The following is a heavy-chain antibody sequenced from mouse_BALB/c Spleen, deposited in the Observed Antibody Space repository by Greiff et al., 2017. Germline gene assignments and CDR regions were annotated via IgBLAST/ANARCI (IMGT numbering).Heavy chain of an antibody. V-gene: IGHV1S29*02. D-gene: IGHD4-1*01. Sequence: DVKLQESGPELVKPGASVKISCKASGYTFTDYNMHWVKQSHGKSLEWIGYIYPYNGGTGYNQKFKSKATLTVDNSSSTAYMELRSLTSEDSAVYYCATGTGAMDYWGQGTSVTVSS. CDR2: IYPYNGGT. CDR1: GYTFTDYN. J-gene: IGHJ4*01. CDR3: ATGTGAMDY.